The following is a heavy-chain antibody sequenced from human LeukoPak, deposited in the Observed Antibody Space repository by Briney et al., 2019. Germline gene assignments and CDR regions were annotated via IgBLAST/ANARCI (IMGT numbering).Heavy chain of an antibody. CDR2: IYYSGST. V-gene: IGHV4-30-4*01. Sequence: PSETLSLTCTVSGGSISSGDCYWSWIRQPPGKGLEWIGYIYYSGSTYYNPSLKSRVTISVDTSKNQFSLKLSSVTAADTAVYYCATRGWFGDFDYWGQGTLVTVSS. D-gene: IGHD3-10*01. CDR3: ATRGWFGDFDY. CDR1: GGSISSGDCY. J-gene: IGHJ4*02.